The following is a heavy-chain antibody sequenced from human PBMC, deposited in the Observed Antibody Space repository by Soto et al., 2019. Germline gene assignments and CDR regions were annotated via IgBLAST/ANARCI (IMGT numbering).Heavy chain of an antibody. J-gene: IGHJ4*02. D-gene: IGHD1-26*01. CDR2: IYYSGST. CDR3: ARHRVAKLVDY. Sequence: PLETLSLTCTVSGGSISSYCWSWIRQPPGKGLEWIGYIYYSGSTNYNPSLKSRVTISVDTSKNQFSLKLSSVTAADTAVYYCARHRVAKLVDYWGQGTLVTVSS. V-gene: IGHV4-59*08. CDR1: GGSISSYC.